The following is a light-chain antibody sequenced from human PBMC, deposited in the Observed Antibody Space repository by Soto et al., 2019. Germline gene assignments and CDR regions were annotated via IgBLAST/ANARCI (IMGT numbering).Light chain of an antibody. J-gene: IGLJ1*01. V-gene: IGLV2-14*02. CDR2: EVT. Sequence: QSALTQPASVSGSPGQSITFSCTGTSSDVGSYNLVSWYQQHPGKAPKLMIYEVTKRPLGVPDRFSGSKSGNTASLTVSGLQAEDEADYYCSSYAGSNNPYVFGTGTKVTVL. CDR1: SSDVGSYNL. CDR3: SSYAGSNNPYV.